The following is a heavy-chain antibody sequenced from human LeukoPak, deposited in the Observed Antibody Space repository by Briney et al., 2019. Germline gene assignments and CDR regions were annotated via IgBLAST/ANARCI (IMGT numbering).Heavy chain of an antibody. CDR3: ARHQIAAAGPMDV. V-gene: IGHV3-53*04. J-gene: IGHJ6*02. D-gene: IGHD6-13*01. Sequence: GGSLRLSCAASGFTVSSNYMSWVRQAPGKGLEWVSVIYSGGSTYYADSVKGRFTISRHNSKNTLYLQMNSLRAEDTAVYYCARHQIAAAGPMDVWGQGTTVTVSS. CDR2: IYSGGST. CDR1: GFTVSSNY.